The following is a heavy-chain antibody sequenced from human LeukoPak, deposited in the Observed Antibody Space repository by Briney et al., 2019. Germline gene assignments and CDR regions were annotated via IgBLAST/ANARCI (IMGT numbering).Heavy chain of an antibody. Sequence: GGSLRLSCAASGFTFSSYWMSWVRPAPGKGLEWVANIKHDGSEKYYVDSVKGRFTISRDNAKDSLYLQMNSLRAQDTAVYYCARANSLGYWGQGTLVTVSS. CDR2: IKHDGSEK. V-gene: IGHV3-7*01. CDR3: ARANSLGY. D-gene: IGHD2/OR15-2a*01. J-gene: IGHJ4*02. CDR1: GFTFSSYW.